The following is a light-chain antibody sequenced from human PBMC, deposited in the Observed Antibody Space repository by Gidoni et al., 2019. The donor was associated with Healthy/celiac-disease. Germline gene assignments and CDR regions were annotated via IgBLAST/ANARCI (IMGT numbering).Light chain of an antibody. Sequence: DIVMTQSPDSLAVSLGERATINCKSSQSGLYSSNNKNYLAWYQQKPGQPPKLLIYWASTRESGVPDRFSGSGSGTDFTLIISSLQAEDVAVYYCQQYYSTPLLTFGGGTKVEIK. CDR3: QQYYSTPLLT. V-gene: IGKV4-1*01. CDR2: WAS. J-gene: IGKJ4*01. CDR1: QSGLYSSNNKNY.